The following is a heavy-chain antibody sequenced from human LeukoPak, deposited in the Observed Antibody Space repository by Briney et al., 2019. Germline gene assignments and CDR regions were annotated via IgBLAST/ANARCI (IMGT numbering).Heavy chain of an antibody. J-gene: IGHJ4*02. Sequence: PGGSLRLSCAASGFTFSNYWMSWVRQAPGKGLEWVSGISGSDGSTNYADSVKGRFTISRENSKNTLYLQMNSLRAEDTAVYYCAKDSAKKYDDYWGQGTLVTVSS. CDR2: ISGSDGST. CDR3: AKDSAKKYDDY. V-gene: IGHV3-23*01. CDR1: GFTFSNYW. D-gene: IGHD2/OR15-2a*01.